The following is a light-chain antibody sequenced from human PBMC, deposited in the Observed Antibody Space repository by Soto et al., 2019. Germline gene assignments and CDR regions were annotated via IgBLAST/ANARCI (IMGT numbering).Light chain of an antibody. CDR3: QQGYNFPRA. J-gene: IGKJ1*01. CDR1: QPISSW. V-gene: IGKV1-12*01. CDR2: PAS. Sequence: DIQMTQSPSSISASVGDRVTITCRASQPISSWLAWYQQVPGQAPYLLIYPASTLQSGVPSRFSGSGSGTEFTLTINSLQPEDFATYYCQQGYNFPRAFGQGTRVEI.